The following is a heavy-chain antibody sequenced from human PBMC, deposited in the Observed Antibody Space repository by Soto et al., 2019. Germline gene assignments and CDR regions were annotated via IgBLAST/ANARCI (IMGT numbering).Heavy chain of an antibody. D-gene: IGHD1-1*01. CDR1: GFTFSSYS. J-gene: IGHJ6*02. CDR3: ARDSELEPEVDYYYYGMDV. V-gene: IGHV3-48*02. CDR2: ISSSSSTI. Sequence: GGSLRLSCAASGFTFSSYSMNWVRQAPGKGLEWVSYISSSSSTIYYADSVKGRFTISRDNAKNSLYLQMNSLRDEDTAVYYCARDSELEPEVDYYYYGMDVWGQGTTVTVSS.